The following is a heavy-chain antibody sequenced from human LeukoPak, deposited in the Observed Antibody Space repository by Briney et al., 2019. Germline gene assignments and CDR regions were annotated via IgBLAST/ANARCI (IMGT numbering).Heavy chain of an antibody. CDR1: GGSFSGYY. Sequence: PSETLSPTCAVYGGSFSGYYWSWIRQPPGKGLEWIGEINHSGSTNYNPSLKSRVTISVDTSKNQFSLKLSSVTAADTAVYYCARRGYRQYYYYYMDVWGKGTTVTVSS. J-gene: IGHJ6*03. V-gene: IGHV4-34*01. D-gene: IGHD5-12*01. CDR3: ARRGYRQYYYYYMDV. CDR2: INHSGST.